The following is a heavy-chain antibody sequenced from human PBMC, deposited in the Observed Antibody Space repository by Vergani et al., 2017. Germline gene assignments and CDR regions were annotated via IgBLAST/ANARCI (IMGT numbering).Heavy chain of an antibody. V-gene: IGHV3-23*01. Sequence: EVQLLESGGGLVQPGGSLRLSCAASGFTFSSYAMSWVRQAPGKGLEWVSAISGSGGSTYYADSVKGRFTISRDNSKNTLYLQMNSLRAEDTAVYYCAKLPASIAAAGASQVFWGQGTLVTVSS. D-gene: IGHD6-13*01. CDR1: GFTFSSYA. CDR3: AKLPASIAAAGASQVF. J-gene: IGHJ4*02. CDR2: ISGSGGST.